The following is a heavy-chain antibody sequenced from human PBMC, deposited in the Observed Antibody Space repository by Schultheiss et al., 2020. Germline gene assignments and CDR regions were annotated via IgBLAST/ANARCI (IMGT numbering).Heavy chain of an antibody. V-gene: IGHV3-9*01. CDR2: ISWNSGNI. CDR1: GFTFSSYA. D-gene: IGHD1/OR15-1a*01. CDR3: GRDRGPNTIDY. J-gene: IGHJ4*02. Sequence: GGSLRLSCAASGFTFSSYAMSWVRQAPGKGLEWVSGISWNSGNIDYADSVKGRFTISRDNAKNSVYLQLNSLSAEDTAMYYCGRDRGPNTIDYWGQGTLVTVSS.